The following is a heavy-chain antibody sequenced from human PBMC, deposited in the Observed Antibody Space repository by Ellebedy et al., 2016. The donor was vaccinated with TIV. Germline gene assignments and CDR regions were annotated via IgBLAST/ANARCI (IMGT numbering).Heavy chain of an antibody. J-gene: IGHJ4*02. CDR1: GSTFGSYA. D-gene: IGHD5-12*01. Sequence: GGSLRLSCVGSGSTFGSYAMSWVRQTPGKGLEWVSSITGSGASIYYADSVKGLFTISRDNSKNTVYLQMNSLRAEDTAIYYCAKSFDILGVDQWGQGTLVTVSS. V-gene: IGHV3-23*01. CDR3: AKSFDILGVDQ. CDR2: ITGSGASI.